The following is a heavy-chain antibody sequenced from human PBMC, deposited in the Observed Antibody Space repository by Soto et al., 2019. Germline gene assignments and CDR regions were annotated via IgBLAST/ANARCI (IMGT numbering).Heavy chain of an antibody. CDR1: GGSISSGGYY. J-gene: IGHJ4*02. CDR2: IFYSGST. D-gene: IGHD2-2*01. CDR3: ARSSTSANYFDY. V-gene: IGHV4-31*03. Sequence: QVQLQESGPGLVKPSQTLSLTCTVSGGSISSGGYYWSWIRQHPGKGLEWIGYIFYSGSTYYNPSLQSRVTTSVDTSKNQFSLKLSSVTAADTAVYYCARSSTSANYFDYWGQGTLVTVSS.